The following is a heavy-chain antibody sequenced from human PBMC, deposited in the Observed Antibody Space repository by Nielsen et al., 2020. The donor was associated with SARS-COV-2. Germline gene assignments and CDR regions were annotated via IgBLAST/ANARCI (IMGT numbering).Heavy chain of an antibody. V-gene: IGHV3-33*06. J-gene: IGHJ3*02. CDR3: VKDYDYVWGSYRINAFDI. CDR2: IWYDGSNK. Sequence: WIRQPPGKGLEWVAVIWYDGSNKYYADSVKGRFTISRDNSKNTLYLQMSSLRAEDTAVYYCVKDYDYVWGSYRINAFDIWGQGTMVTVSS. D-gene: IGHD3-16*02.